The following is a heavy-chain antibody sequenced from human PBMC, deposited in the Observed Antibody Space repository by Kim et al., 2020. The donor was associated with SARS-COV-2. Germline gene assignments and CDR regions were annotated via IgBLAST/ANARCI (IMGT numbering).Heavy chain of an antibody. CDR1: GFTFSNAW. V-gene: IGHV3-15*01. CDR3: TTTMVRGVIRGLAVY. CDR2: IKSKTDGGTT. D-gene: IGHD3-10*01. Sequence: GGSLRLSCAASGFTFSNAWMSWVLQAPGKGLEWVGRIKSKTDGGTTDYAAPVKGRFTISRDDSKNTLYLQMNSLKTEDTAVYYCTTTMVRGVIRGLAVYWGQGTLVTVSS. J-gene: IGHJ4*02.